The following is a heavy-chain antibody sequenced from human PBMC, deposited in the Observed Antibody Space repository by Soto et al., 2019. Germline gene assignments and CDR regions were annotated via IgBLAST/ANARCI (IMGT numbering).Heavy chain of an antibody. J-gene: IGHJ4*02. CDR3: ARELYSCGGDWPYYMDY. Sequence: QAQLVQSGAEVKKPGASVRVSCKTSGYPFTDYFIHWVRQAPGQGREWMGIISLYHHSTSYAQKFQGRLTVTADTSTTTVYMDLSSLTSEDSDVYWCARELYSCGGDWPYYMDYWGQGTLFTVSS. D-gene: IGHD2-21*02. CDR2: ISLYHHST. V-gene: IGHV1-46*01. CDR1: GYPFTDYF.